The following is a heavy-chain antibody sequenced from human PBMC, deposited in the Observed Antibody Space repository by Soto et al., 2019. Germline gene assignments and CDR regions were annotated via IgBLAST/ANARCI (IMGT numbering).Heavy chain of an antibody. CDR1: GYTFTSHG. J-gene: IGHJ6*02. D-gene: IGHD2-2*02. CDR2: ISTYNSRT. CDR3: XXXXYCASPSCYKHYYXGMXX. Sequence: QDQLVQSGAEVKKPGASVKISCEASGYTFTSHGISWVRQAPGQGLEWLGWISTYNSRTHYAQKVQGRVTMTTDTSTSTAYLDLRSLTFDDTAXXXXXXXXYCASPSCYKHYYXGMXXXXQGXT. V-gene: IGHV1-18*04.